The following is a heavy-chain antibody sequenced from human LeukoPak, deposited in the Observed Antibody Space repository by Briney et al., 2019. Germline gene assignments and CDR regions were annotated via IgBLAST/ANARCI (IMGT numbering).Heavy chain of an antibody. Sequence: SETLSLTCTVSGGSISSYYWSWIRQPPGKGLEWIGYIYYSGSTNYNPSLKSRVTISVDTSKNQFSLKLSSVTAADTAVYYCARRIRGPSNSWFFDYWGQGTLVTVSS. J-gene: IGHJ4*02. CDR2: IYYSGST. V-gene: IGHV4-59*08. CDR3: ARRIRGPSNSWFFDY. CDR1: GGSISSYY. D-gene: IGHD6-13*01.